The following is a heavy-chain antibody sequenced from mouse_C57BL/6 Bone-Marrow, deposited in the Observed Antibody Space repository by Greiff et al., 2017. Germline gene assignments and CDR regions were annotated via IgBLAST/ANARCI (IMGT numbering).Heavy chain of an antibody. V-gene: IGHV5-6*01. Sequence: EVKLQESGGDLVKPGGSLKLSCAASGFTFSSYGMSWVRQTPDKRLEWVATISSGGSYTYYPDSVKGRFTISRDNAKNTLYLQMSSLKSEDTAMYYCARHRSHPYSFDYWGQGTTLTVSS. CDR2: ISSGGSYT. CDR1: GFTFSSYG. D-gene: IGHD6-1*01. CDR3: ARHRSHPYSFDY. J-gene: IGHJ2*01.